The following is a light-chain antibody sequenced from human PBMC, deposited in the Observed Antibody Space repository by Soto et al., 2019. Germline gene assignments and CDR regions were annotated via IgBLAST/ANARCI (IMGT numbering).Light chain of an antibody. CDR3: QQYGTSPRT. Sequence: EIVLTQSPGTLSLSPGERATLSCRASQSVSSTYLAWYQHKPGQAPRLLIYGGSSRATDIPDRFSGSGSGTDFTLTISRLEPEDFAVYYCQQYGTSPRTFGQGTKVEIK. J-gene: IGKJ1*01. CDR1: QSVSSTY. CDR2: GGS. V-gene: IGKV3-20*01.